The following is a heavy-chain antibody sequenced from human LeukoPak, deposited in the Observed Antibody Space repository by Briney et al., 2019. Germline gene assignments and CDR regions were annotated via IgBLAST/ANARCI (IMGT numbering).Heavy chain of an antibody. J-gene: IGHJ4*02. CDR3: AGGWGCQVY. Sequence: SETLSLTCAVYGGSFSGYYWSWIRQPPGKGLEWIGEINHSGSTNYNPSLKSRVTISVDTSKNQFSLKLSSVTAADTAVYYCAGGWGCQVYWGQGTLVTVSS. CDR1: GGSFSGYY. CDR2: INHSGST. D-gene: IGHD7-27*01. V-gene: IGHV4-34*01.